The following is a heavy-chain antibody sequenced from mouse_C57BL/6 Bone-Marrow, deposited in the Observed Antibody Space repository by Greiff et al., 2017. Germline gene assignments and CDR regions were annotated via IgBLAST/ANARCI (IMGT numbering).Heavy chain of an antibody. Sequence: VQLQQPGAELVKPGASVKMSCKASGYTFTSYWITWVKQRPGQGLEWIGDIYPGSGSTNYNEKFKSKATLTVDTSSSTAYMQLSSLTSEDSAVYYCARSGRDYGSLFDYWGQGTTLTVSS. D-gene: IGHD1-1*01. V-gene: IGHV1-55*01. CDR3: ARSGRDYGSLFDY. CDR1: GYTFTSYW. J-gene: IGHJ2*01. CDR2: IYPGSGST.